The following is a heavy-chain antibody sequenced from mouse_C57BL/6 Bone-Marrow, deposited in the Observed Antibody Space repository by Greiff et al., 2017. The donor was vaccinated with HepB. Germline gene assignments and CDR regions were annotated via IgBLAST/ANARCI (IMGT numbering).Heavy chain of an antibody. V-gene: IGHV14-4*01. Sequence: VQLQQSGAELVRPGASVKLSCTASGFNIKDDYMHWVKQRPEQGLEWIGWIDPENGDTEYASKFQGKATITADTSSNTAYLQLSSLTSEDTAVDYCTSLITTVVANDFDYWGQGTTLTVSS. D-gene: IGHD1-1*01. J-gene: IGHJ2*01. CDR1: GFNIKDDY. CDR3: TSLITTVVANDFDY. CDR2: IDPENGDT.